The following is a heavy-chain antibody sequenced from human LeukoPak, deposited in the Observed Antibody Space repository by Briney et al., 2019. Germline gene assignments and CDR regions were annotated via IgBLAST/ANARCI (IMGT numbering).Heavy chain of an antibody. V-gene: IGHV4-38-2*01. Sequence: SETLSLTCAVSGYSISSGYYWGWIRQPPGKGLEWIGSIYHSGSTYYNPSLKSRVTISVDTSKNQFSLKLSSVTAADAAVYYCTRLYCSSTSCYRWDAFDIWGQGTMVTASS. CDR3: TRLYCSSTSCYRWDAFDI. CDR2: IYHSGST. J-gene: IGHJ3*02. D-gene: IGHD2-2*01. CDR1: GYSISSGYY.